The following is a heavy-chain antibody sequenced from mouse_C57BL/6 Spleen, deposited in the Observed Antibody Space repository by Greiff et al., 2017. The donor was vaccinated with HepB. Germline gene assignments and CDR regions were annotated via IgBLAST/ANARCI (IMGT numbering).Heavy chain of an antibody. J-gene: IGHJ4*01. CDR3: ARKHYYYGSSYAMDY. V-gene: IGHV1-19*01. D-gene: IGHD1-1*01. CDR1: GYTFTDYY. CDR2: INPYNGGT. Sequence: EVQLQQSGPVLVKPGASVKMSCKASGYTFTDYYMNWVKQSHGKSLEWIGVINPYNGGTSYNQKFKGKATLTVDKSSSTAYMELNSLTSEDSAVYYCARKHYYYGSSYAMDYWGQGTSVTVSS.